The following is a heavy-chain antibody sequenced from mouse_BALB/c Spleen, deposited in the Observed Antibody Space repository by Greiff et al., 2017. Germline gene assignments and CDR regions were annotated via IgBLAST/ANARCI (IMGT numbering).Heavy chain of an antibody. CDR1: GFTFSSYA. CDR2: ISSGGSYT. V-gene: IGHV5-9-4*01. Sequence: DVHLVESGGGLVKPGGSLKLSCAASGFTFSSYAMSWVRQSPEKRLEWVAEISSGGSYTYYPDTVTGRFTISRDNAKNTLYLEMSSLKSEDTAMYYCAREATATSYAMDDWGQGTSVTVSS. D-gene: IGHD1-2*01. CDR3: AREATATSYAMDD. J-gene: IGHJ4*01.